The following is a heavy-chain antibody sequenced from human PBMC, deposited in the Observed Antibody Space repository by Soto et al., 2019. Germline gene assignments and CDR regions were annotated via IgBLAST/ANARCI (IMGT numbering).Heavy chain of an antibody. J-gene: IGHJ6*02. CDR3: AKDLDVVVPGVVFGGRYGMDV. V-gene: IGHV3-30*18. CDR2: ISYDGSSK. Sequence: GGSLRLSCAASGFTFGSYGFHWVRQAPGKGLEWVAVISYDGSSKYYADSVKGRFTISRDNSKNTLYLQMNSLRAEDTAVYYCAKDLDVVVPGVVFGGRYGMDVWGQGTTVTVSS. CDR1: GFTFGSYG. D-gene: IGHD2-2*01.